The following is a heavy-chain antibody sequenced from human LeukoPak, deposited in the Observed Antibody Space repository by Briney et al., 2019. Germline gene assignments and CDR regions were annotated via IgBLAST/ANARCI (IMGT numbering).Heavy chain of an antibody. V-gene: IGHV1-69*06. CDR2: IIPIFGTA. D-gene: IGHD2-15*01. CDR1: GGAFSSYA. Sequence: SVKVSCKASGGAFSSYAISWVRQAPGQGLEWMGGIIPIFGTANYAQKFQGRVTITADKSTSTAYMELSSLRSEDTAVYYCASMRLDCSGGSCYVDYYYYGMDVWGKGTTVTVSS. J-gene: IGHJ6*04. CDR3: ASMRLDCSGGSCYVDYYYYGMDV.